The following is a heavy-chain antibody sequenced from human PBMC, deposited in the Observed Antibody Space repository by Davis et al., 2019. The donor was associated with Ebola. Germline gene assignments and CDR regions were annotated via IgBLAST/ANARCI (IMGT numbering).Heavy chain of an antibody. CDR2: IYYRGST. J-gene: IGHJ5*02. CDR3: ARQHCISTSCPGGFGWFDP. CDR1: GGSISSRSYF. V-gene: IGHV4-39*01. Sequence: MPGGSLRLSCTVSGGSISSRSYFWGWIRQPPGKGLEWIGSIYYRGSTYYNPSLKSRVTISVDTSKNQFSLKLNSVTAADTAVYYCARQHCISTSCPGGFGWFDPWGQGTLVTVSS. D-gene: IGHD2-2*01.